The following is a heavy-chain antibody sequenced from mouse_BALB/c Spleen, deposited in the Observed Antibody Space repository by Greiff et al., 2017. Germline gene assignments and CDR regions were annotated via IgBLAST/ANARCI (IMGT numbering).Heavy chain of an antibody. J-gene: IGHJ1*01. V-gene: IGHV1-18*01. CDR3: ARPYYGNYDWYFDV. Sequence: EVQLQQPGAELVRPGASVKLSCKASGYTFTDYNMDWVKQSHGKSLEWIGDINPNYDSTSYNQKFKGKATLTVDKSSSTAYMELRSLTSEDTAVYYCARPYYGNYDWYFDVWGAGTTVTVSS. D-gene: IGHD2-10*01. CDR2: INPNYDST. CDR1: GYTFTDYN.